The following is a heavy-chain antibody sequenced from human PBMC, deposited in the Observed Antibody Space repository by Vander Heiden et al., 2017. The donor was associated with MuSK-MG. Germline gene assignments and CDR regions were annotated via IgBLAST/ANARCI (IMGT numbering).Heavy chain of an antibody. CDR3: ARGRYCGSTSCYGNFDY. Sequence: QVQLVESGGGVVQPGGSLRLSCAASGFTFSTPGMHWVRQAPGKGLEWVAVVVNDGSNKFYADSVKGRFTISRDNYENTLYLEMNSVRAGDTAVYYCARGRYCGSTSCYGNFDYWGQGTLVTVSS. CDR2: VVNDGSNK. D-gene: IGHD2-2*01. J-gene: IGHJ4*02. CDR1: GFTFSTPG. V-gene: IGHV3-33*01.